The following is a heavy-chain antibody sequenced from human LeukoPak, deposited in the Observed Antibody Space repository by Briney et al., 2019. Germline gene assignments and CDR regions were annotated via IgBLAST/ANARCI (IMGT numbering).Heavy chain of an antibody. CDR1: GYTFTGYY. Sequence: ASVKVSCKASGYTFTGYYMHWVRQAPGQGLEWMGWINPNSGGTNYAQEFQGRVTMTRDTSISTAYMELSRLRSDDTAVYYCARAEYSSSAGFDYWGQGTLVTVSS. V-gene: IGHV1-2*02. CDR3: ARAEYSSSAGFDY. CDR2: INPNSGGT. D-gene: IGHD6-6*01. J-gene: IGHJ4*02.